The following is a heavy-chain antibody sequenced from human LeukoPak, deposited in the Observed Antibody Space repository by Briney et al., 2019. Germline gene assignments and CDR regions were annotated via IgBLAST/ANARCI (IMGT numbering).Heavy chain of an antibody. Sequence: PGGSLRLSCAASGXTFRSYAMSWVRQAPGKGQEWVSAISGNGGSTNYADSVKGRFTISRDNSKDTLYLQINSLRAEDTAVYFCAKVQTTVVSPPDSWGQGTLVTVSS. CDR1: GXTFRSYA. J-gene: IGHJ4*02. D-gene: IGHD4-23*01. CDR3: AKVQTTVVSPPDS. V-gene: IGHV3-23*01. CDR2: ISGNGGST.